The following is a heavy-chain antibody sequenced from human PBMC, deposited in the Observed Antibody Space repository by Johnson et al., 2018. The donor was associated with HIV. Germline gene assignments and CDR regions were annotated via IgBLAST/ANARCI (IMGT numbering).Heavy chain of an antibody. J-gene: IGHJ3*01. Sequence: QVQLVESGGGVVQPGRSLRLSCAASGFTFSSYAMHWVRQAPGKGLEWVAVISYDGSNKYYADSVKGRFTISRDNSQNTLYLQMNSLRAEDTAVYYCATIWRNEGRHSFDVWGQGTMVAVS. CDR1: GFTFSSYA. V-gene: IGHV3-30-3*01. CDR2: ISYDGSNK. D-gene: IGHD1-1*01. CDR3: ATIWRNEGRHSFDV.